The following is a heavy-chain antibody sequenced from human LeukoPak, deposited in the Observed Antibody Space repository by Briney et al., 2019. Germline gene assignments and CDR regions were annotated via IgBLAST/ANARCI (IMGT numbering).Heavy chain of an antibody. Sequence: GGSLRLSCAASGVTFSSYSMNWVRQAPGKGLEWVSSISSSSSYIYYADSVKGRFTISRDNAKNSLYLQMNSLRAEDTAVYYCAREGPRISSTSSHNWFDPWGQGTLVTVSS. CDR3: AREGPRISSTSSHNWFDP. J-gene: IGHJ5*02. CDR1: GVTFSSYS. CDR2: ISSSSSYI. V-gene: IGHV3-21*01. D-gene: IGHD2-2*01.